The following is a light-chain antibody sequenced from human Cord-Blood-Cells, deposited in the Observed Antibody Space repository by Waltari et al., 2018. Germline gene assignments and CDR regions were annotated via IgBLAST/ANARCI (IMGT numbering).Light chain of an antibody. CDR1: SPNTGSNS. Sequence: QSVLTQPPSASGTPGQRVTISFSGSSPNTGSNSVYGYQQLPGTAPKLLIYRNNQRPSGVPDRFSGSKSGTSASLAISGLRSEDEADYYCAAWDDSLSGRVFGGGTKLTVL. V-gene: IGLV1-47*01. CDR3: AAWDDSLSGRV. J-gene: IGLJ3*02. CDR2: RNN.